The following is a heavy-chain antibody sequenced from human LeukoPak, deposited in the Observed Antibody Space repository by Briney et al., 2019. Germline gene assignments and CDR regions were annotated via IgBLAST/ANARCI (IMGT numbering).Heavy chain of an antibody. CDR2: IGGNGGST. CDR3: VRGYSFGPYGMDV. V-gene: IGHV3-23*01. J-gene: IGHJ6*02. Sequence: GGSLRLSCAASGFTFSSYAMSWVRQAPGKGLEWVSTIGGNGGSTYYADSVKGRFTISRDNSKNTLYLQMSSLRAEDTAVYFCVRGYSFGPYGMDVWGQGTTVTVSS. D-gene: IGHD2-15*01. CDR1: GFTFSSYA.